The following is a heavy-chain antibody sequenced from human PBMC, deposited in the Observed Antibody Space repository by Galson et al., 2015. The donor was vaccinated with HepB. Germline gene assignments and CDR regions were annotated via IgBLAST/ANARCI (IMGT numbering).Heavy chain of an antibody. Sequence: SLRLSCAASGFTFSSYAIMWVRQAPGKGLEWVSGVSDNGDNTFYADSVKGRFTVSRDNSKNTLLLQLNSLRAEDTAMYFCAKDGIMVANNPYHFHYWGQGTLVTVSS. V-gene: IGHV3-23*01. J-gene: IGHJ4*02. CDR2: VSDNGDNT. CDR3: AKDGIMVANNPYHFHY. CDR1: GFTFSSYA. D-gene: IGHD2-15*01.